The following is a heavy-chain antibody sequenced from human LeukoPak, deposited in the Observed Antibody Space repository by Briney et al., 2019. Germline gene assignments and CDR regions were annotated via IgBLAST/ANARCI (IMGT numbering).Heavy chain of an antibody. CDR3: AKSVFDSGGDPYMDV. D-gene: IGHD2-21*02. J-gene: IGHJ6*03. V-gene: IGHV3-23*01. CDR2: ISGSGGST. CDR1: GFTFSSYA. Sequence: GRSLRLSCAASGFTFSSYAMSWVRQAPGKGLEWVSAISGSGGSTYYADSVKGRFTISRDNSKNTLYLQMNSLRAEDTAVYYCAKSVFDSGGDPYMDVWGKGTTVTISS.